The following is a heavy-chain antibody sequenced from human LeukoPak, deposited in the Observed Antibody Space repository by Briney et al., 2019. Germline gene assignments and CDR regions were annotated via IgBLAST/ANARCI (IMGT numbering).Heavy chain of an antibody. D-gene: IGHD2-21*01. J-gene: IGHJ3*02. CDR3: TRERAYCGGDCYPAGAFDI. V-gene: IGHV3-49*04. Sequence: GGSLRLSCTASGFTFGDYAMSWVRQAPGKGLEWVGFIRSKAYGGTTEYAASVKGRFTISRDDSKSIAYLQMNSLKTEDTAVYYCTRERAYCGGDCYPAGAFDIWGQGTMVTVSS. CDR1: GFTFGDYA. CDR2: IRSKAYGGTT.